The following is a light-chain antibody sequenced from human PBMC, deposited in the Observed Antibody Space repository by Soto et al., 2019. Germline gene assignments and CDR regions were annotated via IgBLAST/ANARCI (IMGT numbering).Light chain of an antibody. Sequence: QSVLTQPPSASGTPGQTVTISCSGSSSNIGNNYVYWYQQVPGTAPKLLIYRNSLRPSGVPARFSGSKSGTSASLAIRGLRSEDEIDYHCATWDDNLSSVVFGGGPKVTVL. CDR3: ATWDDNLSSVV. V-gene: IGLV1-47*01. CDR2: RNS. CDR1: SSNIGNNY. J-gene: IGLJ3*02.